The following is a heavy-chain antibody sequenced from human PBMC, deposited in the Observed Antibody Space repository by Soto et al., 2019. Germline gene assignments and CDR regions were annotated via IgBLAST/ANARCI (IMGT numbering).Heavy chain of an antibody. V-gene: IGHV4-59*01. CDR1: GAPITSNY. J-gene: IGHJ5*02. CDR3: ARVPVTGYFDWLDP. Sequence: LSLTCSVSGAPITSNYWTWIRQPPGKGMEWIGYLDHQGYSNYSPSLRSRVSMSIDTSKNQLSLKVHSVTAADTAVYYCARVPVTGYFDWLDPLGQGILVTVSS. CDR2: LDHQGYS. D-gene: IGHD3-9*01.